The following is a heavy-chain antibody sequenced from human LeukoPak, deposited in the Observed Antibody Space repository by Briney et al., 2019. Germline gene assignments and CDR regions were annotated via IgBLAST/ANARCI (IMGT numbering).Heavy chain of an antibody. D-gene: IGHD6-13*01. J-gene: IGHJ4*02. V-gene: IGHV3-21*01. Sequence: GGSLRLSCAASGFTFSSYSMNWVRQAPGKGLEWVSSISSSSSYIYYADSVKGRFTISRDNAKNSLYLQMNSLRAEDTAVYYCARDWGAAGTGDFDYWGQGTLVTVSS. CDR1: GFTFSSYS. CDR3: ARDWGAAGTGDFDY. CDR2: ISSSSSYI.